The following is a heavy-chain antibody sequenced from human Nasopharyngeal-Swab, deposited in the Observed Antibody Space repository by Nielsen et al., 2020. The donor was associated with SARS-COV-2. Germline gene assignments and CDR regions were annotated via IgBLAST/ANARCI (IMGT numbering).Heavy chain of an antibody. J-gene: IGHJ2*01. CDR3: ARASTVTTFFDL. CDR2: INHSGST. Sequence: SETLSLTCIVSGGSINNAYWSWIRQPPGKGLEWIGEINHSGSTNYNPSLKSRVTISVDTSKNQFSLKLNSVTAADTAVYYCARASTVTTFFDLWGRGTLVTVSS. CDR1: GGSINNAY. V-gene: IGHV4-34*01. D-gene: IGHD4-17*01.